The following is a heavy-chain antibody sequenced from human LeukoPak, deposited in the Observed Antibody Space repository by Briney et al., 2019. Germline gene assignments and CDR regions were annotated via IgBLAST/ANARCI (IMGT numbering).Heavy chain of an antibody. D-gene: IGHD6-19*01. CDR2: FYSCGTT. CDR1: YFSLSTNY. V-gene: IGHV3-53*01. CDR3: AKSGVAMAGLNY. Sequence: GGSVSLFCSVWYFSLSTNYMMGLPQATGRGGEGVAVFYSCGTTSYADSVKRRFIISRDNSKNTLYLQMHRLRAEDTAVYYCAKSGVAMAGLNYWGQGTLVTVSS. J-gene: IGHJ4*02.